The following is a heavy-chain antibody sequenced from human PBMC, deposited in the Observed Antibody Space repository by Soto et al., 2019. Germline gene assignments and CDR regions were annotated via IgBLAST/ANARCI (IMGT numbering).Heavy chain of an antibody. V-gene: IGHV1-69*12. CDR1: GGTFSSYA. Sequence: QVQLVQSGAEVKKPGSSVKVSCKASGGTFSSYAISWVRQAPGQGLEWMGGIIPIFGTANYAQKFQGRVTITADESTSTAYMELSSLRSEDTAVYYCARDLIPLAYGYYGSGSYPENDDYYYYGMDVWGQGTTVTVSS. D-gene: IGHD3-10*01. J-gene: IGHJ6*02. CDR2: IIPIFGTA. CDR3: ARDLIPLAYGYYGSGSYPENDDYYYYGMDV.